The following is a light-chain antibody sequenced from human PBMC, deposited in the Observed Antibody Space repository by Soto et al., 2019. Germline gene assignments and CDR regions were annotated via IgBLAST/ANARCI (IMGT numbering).Light chain of an antibody. V-gene: IGKV1-39*01. CDR3: QQTYSTPWT. Sequence: DIQMTQSPSSLSASVGDRVTITCRASQSISSHLNWYQQKPGKVTKLLIYAASSLHSGVPSRFSGSGSGTDFTLTISSLQPEDFATFYCQQTYSTPWTFGQGAKVEI. J-gene: IGKJ1*01. CDR1: QSISSH. CDR2: AAS.